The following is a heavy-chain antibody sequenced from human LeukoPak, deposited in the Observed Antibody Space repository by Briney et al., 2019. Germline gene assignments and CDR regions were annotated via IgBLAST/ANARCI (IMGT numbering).Heavy chain of an antibody. Sequence: SLKISCKGSGYSLTSYWLGWVRQVPGKGLEWMGVIYPGDSDPRYSPSFQGQVTISADKSVSTASLQWSSLRPSDSAVFYCARGGVFVVPTCYWGQGTLVTVSS. CDR2: IYPGDSDP. J-gene: IGHJ4*02. D-gene: IGHD2-2*01. CDR1: GYSLTSYW. CDR3: ARGGVFVVPTCY. V-gene: IGHV5-51*01.